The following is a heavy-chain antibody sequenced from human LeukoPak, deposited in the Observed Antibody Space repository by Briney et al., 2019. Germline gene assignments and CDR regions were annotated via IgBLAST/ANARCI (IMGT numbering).Heavy chain of an antibody. D-gene: IGHD1-26*01. CDR3: ARSEVGATRNYYYYYMDV. V-gene: IGHV4-4*07. CDR2: IYTSGST. Sequence: SETLSLTCTASGGSISSYYWSWIRQPAGKGMEWIGRIYTSGSTNYNPSLKSRVTMSVDTSKNQFSLKLSSVTAADTAVYYCARSEVGATRNYYYYYMDVWGKGTTVTVSS. CDR1: GGSISSYY. J-gene: IGHJ6*03.